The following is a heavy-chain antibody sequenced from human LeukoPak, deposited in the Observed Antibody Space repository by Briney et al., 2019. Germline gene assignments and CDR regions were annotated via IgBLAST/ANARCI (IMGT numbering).Heavy chain of an antibody. CDR2: INPNSGGT. J-gene: IGHJ4*02. CDR3: ARDDLVPYSSSYDY. CDR1: GYTFTGYY. V-gene: IGHV1-2*02. Sequence: ASVKVSCKASGYTFTGYYMHWVRQAPGQGLEWMGWINPNSGGTNYAQKFQGRVTMTRDTSISTAYMELSRLRSDDTAVYYCARDDLVPYSSSYDYWGQGTLVTVSS. D-gene: IGHD6-13*01.